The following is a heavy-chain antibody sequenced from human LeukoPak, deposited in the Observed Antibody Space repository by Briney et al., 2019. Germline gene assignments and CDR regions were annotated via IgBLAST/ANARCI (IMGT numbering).Heavy chain of an antibody. CDR3: ARDSGSPQDAFDI. J-gene: IGHJ3*02. CDR2: ISSGSSFI. Sequence: PGGSLRLSCAASGFTFSSYSMNWVRQAPGKGLEWVSSISSGSSFIYYADSVKGRFTISRDNAKNSLYLQMNGLRAEDTAVYYCARDSGSPQDAFDIWGQGTMVTVSS. D-gene: IGHD6-13*01. CDR1: GFTFSSYS. V-gene: IGHV3-21*01.